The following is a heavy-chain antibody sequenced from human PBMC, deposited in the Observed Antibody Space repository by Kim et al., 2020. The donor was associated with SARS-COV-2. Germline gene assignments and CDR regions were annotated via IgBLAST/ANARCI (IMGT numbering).Heavy chain of an antibody. CDR2: IIPIFGTA. D-gene: IGHD6-6*01. Sequence: SVKFSCKASGGTFSSYAISWVRQAPGQGLEWMGGIIPIFGTANYAQKFQGRVTITADESTSTAYMELSSLRSEDTAVYYCARDEYSSSGRLGSYFDYWGQGTLVTVSS. CDR3: ARDEYSSSGRLGSYFDY. J-gene: IGHJ4*02. V-gene: IGHV1-69*13. CDR1: GGTFSSYA.